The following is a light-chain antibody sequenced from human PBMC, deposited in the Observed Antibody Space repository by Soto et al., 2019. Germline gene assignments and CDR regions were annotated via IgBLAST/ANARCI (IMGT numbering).Light chain of an antibody. CDR3: QQYNNCPPYT. J-gene: IGKJ2*01. Sequence: EIVMTQSPATLSVSPGERATLSCRASQSVSSNLAWYQQKPGQAPRLLIYGASTRATGIPARFSGSGSGTEFTITISSLQSEDFAVYYCQQYNNCPPYTFGQGTKLEIK. V-gene: IGKV3-15*01. CDR2: GAS. CDR1: QSVSSN.